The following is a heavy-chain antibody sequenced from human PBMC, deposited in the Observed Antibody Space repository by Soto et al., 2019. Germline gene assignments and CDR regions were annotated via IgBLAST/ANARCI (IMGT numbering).Heavy chain of an antibody. Sequence: QVQLQESGPGLVKPSETLSLNCSVWGGSIGTYFWGWIRQPPGKGLEWIGHIYYSGSTSYNPSLRGRVTISLDTSKNQFSLRLRSVSATATAVYYCARSYGDLPDYWGQGTLVTVSS. J-gene: IGHJ4*02. D-gene: IGHD4-17*01. CDR1: GGSIGTYF. CDR3: ARSYGDLPDY. V-gene: IGHV4-59*08. CDR2: IYYSGST.